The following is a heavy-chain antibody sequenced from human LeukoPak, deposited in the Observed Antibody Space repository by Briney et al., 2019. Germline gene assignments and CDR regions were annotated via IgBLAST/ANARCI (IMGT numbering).Heavy chain of an antibody. J-gene: IGHJ4*02. CDR2: ISNSGVNK. Sequence: GGSLRLSCAASGFTFSTHAMSWVRQAPGKGLEWVPFISNSGVNKYYADSVKGRFTISRDNSKNTLYLQMNSLRAEDTAVYYCAKGVGTSGWFYFDYWGQGTLVTVSS. CDR3: AKGVGTSGWFYFDY. CDR1: GFTFSTHA. D-gene: IGHD6-19*01. V-gene: IGHV3-23*01.